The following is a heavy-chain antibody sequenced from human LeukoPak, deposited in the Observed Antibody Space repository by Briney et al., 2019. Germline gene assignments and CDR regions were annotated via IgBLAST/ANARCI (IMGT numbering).Heavy chain of an antibody. V-gene: IGHV7-4-1*02. Sequence: VASVKVSCKASGYTFTSYAMNWVRQVPGQGLEWMGWINTNTGNPTYAQGFTGRFVFSLDTSVSTAYLQISSLKAEDTAVYYCARDRVLLWFGESYYFDYWGQGTLVAVSS. CDR1: GYTFTSYA. CDR2: INTNTGNP. D-gene: IGHD3-10*01. CDR3: ARDRVLLWFGESYYFDY. J-gene: IGHJ4*02.